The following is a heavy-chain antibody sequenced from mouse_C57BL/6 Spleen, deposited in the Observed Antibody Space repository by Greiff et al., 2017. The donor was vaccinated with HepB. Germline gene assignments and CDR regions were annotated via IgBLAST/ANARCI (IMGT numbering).Heavy chain of an antibody. CDR3: ARGGYYGRGGYDYAMDY. CDR1: GYTFTSYG. J-gene: IGHJ4*01. D-gene: IGHD1-1*01. Sequence: QVQLQQSGAELARPGASVKLSCKASGYTFTSYGISWVKQRNGQGLEWIGEIYPRSGNTYYNEKFKGKATLTADKSSSTAYMERRRLTSEDSAFYFCARGGYYGRGGYDYAMDYWGQGTSVTVSS. CDR2: IYPRSGNT. V-gene: IGHV1-81*01.